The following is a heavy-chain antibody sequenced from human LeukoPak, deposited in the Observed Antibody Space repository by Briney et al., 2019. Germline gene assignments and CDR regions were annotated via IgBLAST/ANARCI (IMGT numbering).Heavy chain of an antibody. CDR3: ARQSYTVTHYYGMDV. D-gene: IGHD4-17*01. Sequence: SGTLSLTCAVYGGSVYGGSLGGYYWSWIRQPPGKGLEWIGEINHSGSTNYNPSLKSRVTISADTSKNQFSLELSSVTAADTAVYYCARQSYTVTHYYGMDVWGSGTTVTVSS. CDR2: INHSGST. CDR1: GGSLGGYY. J-gene: IGHJ6*04. V-gene: IGHV4-34*01.